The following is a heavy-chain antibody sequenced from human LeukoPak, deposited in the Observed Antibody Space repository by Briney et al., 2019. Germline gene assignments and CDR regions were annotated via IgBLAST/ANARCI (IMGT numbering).Heavy chain of an antibody. Sequence: GASLRLSCAASGFTFSSYSMNWVRQAPGKGLEWVSSISSSSSYIYYADSVKGRFTISRDNAKNSLYLQMNSLRAEDTAVHYCARGPSPNYDILTGYETNFDYWGQGTLVTVSS. CDR2: ISSSSSYI. J-gene: IGHJ4*02. CDR3: ARGPSPNYDILTGYETNFDY. V-gene: IGHV3-21*01. CDR1: GFTFSSYS. D-gene: IGHD3-9*01.